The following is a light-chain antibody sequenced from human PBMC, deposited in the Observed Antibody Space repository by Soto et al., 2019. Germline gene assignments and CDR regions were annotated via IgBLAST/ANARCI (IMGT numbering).Light chain of an antibody. CDR2: DAS. Sequence: EIVLTQPPATLSLSPGERATLSCRASQSVSRYLAWYQQKPGQAPRLLIYDASNRATGIPARFSGSGSGTDFTLTISSLEPEDFAVYYCQQRSNWPSWTFGQGTKVEIK. J-gene: IGKJ1*01. V-gene: IGKV3-11*01. CDR1: QSVSRY. CDR3: QQRSNWPSWT.